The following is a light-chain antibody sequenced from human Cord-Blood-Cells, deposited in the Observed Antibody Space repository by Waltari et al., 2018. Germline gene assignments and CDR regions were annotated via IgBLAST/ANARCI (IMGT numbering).Light chain of an antibody. CDR1: QSVSSSY. Sequence: DIVLTQSPGTLSLSPGERATLSCRASQSVSSSYLAWYQQKPGEAPRIRMYGECSRATGSPAGFSGRGAGTDFTVTISRLESEDFAGYYCQQYGSSPRTFGQGTKVEIK. CDR2: GEC. V-gene: IGKV3-20*01. J-gene: IGKJ1*01. CDR3: QQYGSSPRT.